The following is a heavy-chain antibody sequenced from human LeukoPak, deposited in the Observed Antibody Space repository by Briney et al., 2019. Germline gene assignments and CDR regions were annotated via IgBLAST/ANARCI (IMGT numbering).Heavy chain of an antibody. CDR3: AQGAFLWSPDY. CDR1: GFTFSSYS. Sequence: GGSLRPSCAASGFTFSSYSMNWVRQAPGKGLEWVSSISSSSSYIYYADSVKGRFTISRDNAKNSLYLQMNSLRAEDTAVYYCAQGAFLWSPDYWGQGTLVTVSS. CDR2: ISSSSSYI. J-gene: IGHJ4*02. V-gene: IGHV3-21*01. D-gene: IGHD2/OR15-2a*01.